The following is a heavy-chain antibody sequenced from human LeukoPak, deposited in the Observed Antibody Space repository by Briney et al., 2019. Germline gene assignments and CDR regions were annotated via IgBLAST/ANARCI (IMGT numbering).Heavy chain of an antibody. Sequence: SQTLSLTCTVSGGSISSGGYDWSWIRQHPGKGLEWIGYIYYSGSTYYNPSLKSRVTISVDTSKNQFSLKLSSVTAADTAVYYCARGSLTYYDSSGYYYRAFDIWGQGTMVTVSS. D-gene: IGHD3-22*01. CDR3: ARGSLTYYDSSGYYYRAFDI. CDR1: GGSISSGGYD. J-gene: IGHJ3*02. CDR2: IYYSGST. V-gene: IGHV4-31*03.